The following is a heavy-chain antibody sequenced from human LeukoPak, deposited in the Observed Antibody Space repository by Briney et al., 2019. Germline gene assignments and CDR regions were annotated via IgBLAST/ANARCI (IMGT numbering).Heavy chain of an antibody. CDR1: GFTLSSYA. V-gene: IGHV3-30*04. Sequence: AGSLRLSCAASGFTLSSYAMRWVRQAPGKGLEWVRFISSDGSKKYYAGPVKGRFTISRDNSKNTLYLQINSLRADDTAVYYCARDDILAGNYYFDYWGQGTLVTVSS. CDR2: ISSDGSKK. CDR3: ARDDILAGNYYFDY. D-gene: IGHD3-9*01. J-gene: IGHJ4*02.